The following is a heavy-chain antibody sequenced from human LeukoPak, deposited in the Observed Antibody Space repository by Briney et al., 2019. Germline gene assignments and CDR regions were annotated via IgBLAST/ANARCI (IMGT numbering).Heavy chain of an antibody. J-gene: IGHJ4*02. D-gene: IGHD7-27*01. Sequence: GASVKVSCKASGYIFTSYGMHWVRQAPGQRPEWMGWINAGNGNTKYSQKLQGRVTMTRDTSISTAYMELSRLRSDDTAVYYCARIGAVGNWGQGTLVTVSS. V-gene: IGHV1-3*01. CDR1: GYIFTSYG. CDR2: INAGNGNT. CDR3: ARIGAVGN.